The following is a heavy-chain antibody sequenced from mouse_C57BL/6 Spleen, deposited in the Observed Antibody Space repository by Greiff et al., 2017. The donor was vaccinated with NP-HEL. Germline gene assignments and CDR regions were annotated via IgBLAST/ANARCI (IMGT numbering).Heavy chain of an antibody. CDR1: GYTFTSYW. J-gene: IGHJ3*01. CDR2: IYPGSGST. V-gene: IGHV1-55*01. CDR3: ARRGTNFAWFAY. Sequence: QVQLQQPGAELVKPGASVKMSCKASGYTFTSYWITWVKQRPGQGLEWIGDIYPGSGSTNYNEKFKSKATLTVDTSSSTAYMQLSSLTSEDSAVYYCARRGTNFAWFAYWGQGTLVTVSA. D-gene: IGHD4-1*01.